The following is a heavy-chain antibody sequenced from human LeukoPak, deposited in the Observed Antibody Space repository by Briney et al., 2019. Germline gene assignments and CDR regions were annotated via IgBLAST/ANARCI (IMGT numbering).Heavy chain of an antibody. V-gene: IGHV4-39*07. CDR3: ARVYGSGVWDGYFEY. J-gene: IGHJ4*02. D-gene: IGHD3-10*01. Sequence: PSQTLSLTCTVSGGSISSGSYYWGWIRQPPGKGLEGIGSIYHSGSSLYNPSLKSRVTISVDTSKNQFSLKLRSMAAADTAVYYCARVYGSGVWDGYFEYWGQGTLVTVSS. CDR1: GGSISSGSYY. CDR2: IYHSGSS.